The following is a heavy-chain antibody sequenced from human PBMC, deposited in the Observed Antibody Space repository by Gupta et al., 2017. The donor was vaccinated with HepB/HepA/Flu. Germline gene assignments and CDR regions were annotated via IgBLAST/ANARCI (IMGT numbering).Heavy chain of an antibody. CDR3: ARALRGGFLEPDF. CDR2: ISESDAT. CDR1: GFSFNNYA. V-gene: IGHV3-23*01. Sequence: EVQLLESGGGLVQPGGSLRLSCAASGFSFNNYAMTWVRQVPGKGLEWVSGISESDATYYAKSVKGRFTVSRDNSKNTLFLQINSLRVEDTAVYYCARALRGGFLEPDFWGQGMLVTVSS. D-gene: IGHD3-3*01. J-gene: IGHJ4*02.